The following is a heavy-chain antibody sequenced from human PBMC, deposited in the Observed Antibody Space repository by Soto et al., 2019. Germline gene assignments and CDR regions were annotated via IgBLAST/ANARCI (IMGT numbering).Heavy chain of an antibody. V-gene: IGHV3-30*18. J-gene: IGHJ4*02. CDR2: ILHDGSYK. CDR3: AKGNYNIFLDY. Sequence: QVQLVESGAGVVQPGRSLRLSCAASGFTFSAYGMHWVRQAPGKGLEWVAVILHDGSYKYYGDSVKGRLTISRDNAKNTLSLKMNSVRGDDTAVYYCAKGNYNIFLDYWGQGTLVTVA. CDR1: GFTFSAYG. D-gene: IGHD4-4*01.